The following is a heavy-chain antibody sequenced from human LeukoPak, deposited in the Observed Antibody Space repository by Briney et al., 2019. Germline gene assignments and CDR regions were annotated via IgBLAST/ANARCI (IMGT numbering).Heavy chain of an antibody. CDR1: GFTFSSYA. Sequence: GGSLRLSCAASGFTFSSYAMSWVRQAPGKGLEWVSGINWNGGATGYADSVKGRFTISRDNSKNTLYLQVSSLRADDTAVYYCAKARLGYCVSASCPTDYYYYMDVWGRGTTVTVSS. CDR2: INWNGGAT. V-gene: IGHV3-23*01. CDR3: AKARLGYCVSASCPTDYYYYMDV. D-gene: IGHD2-2*01. J-gene: IGHJ6*03.